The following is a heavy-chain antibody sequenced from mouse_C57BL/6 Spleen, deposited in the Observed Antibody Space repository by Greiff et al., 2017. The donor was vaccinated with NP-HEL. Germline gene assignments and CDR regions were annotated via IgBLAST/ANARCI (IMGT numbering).Heavy chain of an antibody. CDR3: ARAEDWDGYYFDY. V-gene: IGHV1-52*01. Sequence: VQLQQPGAELVRPGSSVKLSCKASGYTFTSYWMHWVKQRPIQGLEWIGNIDPSDSETHYNQKFKDKATLTVDKSSSTAYMQLSSLTSEDSAVYYCARAEDWDGYYFDYWGQGTTLTVSS. CDR1: GYTFTSYW. D-gene: IGHD4-1*01. CDR2: IDPSDSET. J-gene: IGHJ2*01.